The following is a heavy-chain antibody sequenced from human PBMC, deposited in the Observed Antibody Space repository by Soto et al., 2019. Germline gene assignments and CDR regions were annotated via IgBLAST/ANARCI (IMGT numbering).Heavy chain of an antibody. CDR2: ISAYNGNT. J-gene: IGHJ6*02. Sequence: ASVKVSCKASGYTFTSYGISWVRQAPGQGLEWMGWISAYNGNTNYAQKLQGRVTMTTDTSTCTAYMELRSLRSDDTAVYYCARDEPLRLRYFDWPYYGMDVWGQGTTVTVSS. V-gene: IGHV1-18*04. D-gene: IGHD3-9*01. CDR3: ARDEPLRLRYFDWPYYGMDV. CDR1: GYTFTSYG.